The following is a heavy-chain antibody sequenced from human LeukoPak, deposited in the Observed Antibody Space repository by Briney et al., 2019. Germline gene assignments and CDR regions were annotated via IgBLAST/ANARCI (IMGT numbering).Heavy chain of an antibody. CDR1: GGSISSSSYY. D-gene: IGHD3-22*01. CDR3: ARITITYYYDSSGYYLVGYFDY. Sequence: SETLSLTCTVSGGSISSSSYYWGWIRQPPGKGLEWIGSIYYSGSTYYNPSLKSRVTISVDTSKNQFSLKLSSVTAANTAVYYCARITITYYYDSSGYYLVGYFDYWGQGTLVTVSS. J-gene: IGHJ4*02. V-gene: IGHV4-39*07. CDR2: IYYSGST.